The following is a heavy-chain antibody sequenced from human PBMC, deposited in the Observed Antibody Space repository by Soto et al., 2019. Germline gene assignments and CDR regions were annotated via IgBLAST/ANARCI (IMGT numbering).Heavy chain of an antibody. D-gene: IGHD3-16*01. CDR2: INPSGGST. CDR3: AIAGLSFRLGEFPYDYGMDV. Sequence: QVQLVQSGAEVKKPGASVKVSCKASGYTFTSYYMHWVRQAPGQGLEWMGIINPSGGSTSYAQKFQGGVTMTRGTSMSPVYMELSSLRSEDTAVYYCAIAGLSFRLGEFPYDYGMDVWGQGTTVTVSS. CDR1: GYTFTSYY. V-gene: IGHV1-46*01. J-gene: IGHJ6*02.